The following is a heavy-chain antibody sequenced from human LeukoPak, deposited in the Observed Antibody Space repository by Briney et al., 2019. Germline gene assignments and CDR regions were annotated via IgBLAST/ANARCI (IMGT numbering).Heavy chain of an antibody. Sequence: ASMKVSCKASGYTFTSYAMHWVRQAPGQRLEWMGWINAGNGNTKYSQRFQGRVTITRDTSASTAYMELSSMRSEDTAVYYCARSRAIGSGWPGNYWGQGTLVTVSS. D-gene: IGHD6-19*01. CDR1: GYTFTSYA. V-gene: IGHV1-3*01. CDR2: INAGNGNT. J-gene: IGHJ4*02. CDR3: ARSRAIGSGWPGNY.